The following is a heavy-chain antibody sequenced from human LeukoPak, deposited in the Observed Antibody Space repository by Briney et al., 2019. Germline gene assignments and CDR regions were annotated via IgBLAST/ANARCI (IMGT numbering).Heavy chain of an antibody. J-gene: IGHJ4*02. V-gene: IGHV3-74*01. Sequence: PGGSLRLSCAASGFTFSTLWMHWVRQAPGKGLVWVSRIKSDGSSTNYADSVKGRFTISRDNAKNTLYLQMNSLRDEDTAVYYCARFYYDSSRGAYWGQGTLVTVS. CDR2: IKSDGSST. CDR3: ARFYYDSSRGAY. CDR1: GFTFSTLW. D-gene: IGHD3-22*01.